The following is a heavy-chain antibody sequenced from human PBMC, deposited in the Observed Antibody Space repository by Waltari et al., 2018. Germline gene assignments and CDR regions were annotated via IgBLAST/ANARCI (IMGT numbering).Heavy chain of an antibody. CDR1: GYPFTTSA. D-gene: IGHD3-10*01. J-gene: IGHJ4*02. V-gene: IGHV1-3*01. Sequence: QVQLVQSGAEVKEPGASVRVPCKASGYPFTTSAIHWVRQAPGQRLEWMGWINAGTGTTNFAQKFQNRLTISTDTSASTAYMDLHSLRSEDTAVYYCARSFQLLYFDFWGQGSLVTVSS. CDR2: INAGTGTT. CDR3: ARSFQLLYFDF.